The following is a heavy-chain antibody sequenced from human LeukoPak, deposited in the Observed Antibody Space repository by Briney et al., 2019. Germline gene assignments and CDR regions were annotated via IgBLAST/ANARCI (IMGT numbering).Heavy chain of an antibody. J-gene: IGHJ3*02. CDR2: IYYSGSN. V-gene: IGHV4-59*01. CDR1: GGSISSYY. D-gene: IGHD5-24*01. Sequence: SETLSLTCTVSGGSISSYYRSWIRQPPGKGLEWIGYIYYSGSNNYNPSLKSRVTISVDTSKNQFSLKLSSVTAADTAVYYCARDRGEDGYNTFDIWGQGTMVTVSS. CDR3: ARDRGEDGYNTFDI.